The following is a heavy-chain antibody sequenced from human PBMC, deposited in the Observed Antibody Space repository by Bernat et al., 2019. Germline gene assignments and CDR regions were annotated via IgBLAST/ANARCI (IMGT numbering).Heavy chain of an antibody. Sequence: QVQLVQSGAEVKKPGASVKVSCKASGYTFTSYGISWVRQAPGQGLEWMGWISAYNGNTNYAQKLQGRVTMTTDTSTSTAYMELRSLRSDDTAVYYCARVVYYYDSSCYLYYYYGMDVWGQGTTVTVSS. V-gene: IGHV1-18*01. CDR1: GYTFTSYG. CDR3: ARVVYYYDSSCYLYYYYGMDV. J-gene: IGHJ6*02. CDR2: ISAYNGNT. D-gene: IGHD3-22*01.